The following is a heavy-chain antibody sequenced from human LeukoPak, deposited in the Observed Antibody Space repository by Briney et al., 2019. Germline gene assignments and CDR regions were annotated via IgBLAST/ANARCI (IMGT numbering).Heavy chain of an antibody. CDR1: GYTFTGYA. CDR2: INAGNGNT. Sequence: APVKVSCKASGYTFTGYAIHWVRQAPGQRLEWMGWINAGNGNTKYSQNFQDRVTITGDTSASTAYMELSSLRSEDTAVYYCAREHSSSISDYWGQGTLVTVSS. J-gene: IGHJ4*02. D-gene: IGHD6-6*01. V-gene: IGHV1-3*01. CDR3: AREHSSSISDY.